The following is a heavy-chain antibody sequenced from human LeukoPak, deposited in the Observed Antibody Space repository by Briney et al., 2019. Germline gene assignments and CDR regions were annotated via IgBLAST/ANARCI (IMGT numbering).Heavy chain of an antibody. CDR3: ARIVGATPGPFDY. Sequence: PSETLSLTCTVSGGSISSSSYYWCWIRQPPGKGLEWIGSIYYSGSTYYNPSLKSRVTISVDTSKNQFSLKLSSVTAADTAVYYCARIVGATPGPFDYWGQGTLVTVSS. CDR2: IYYSGST. D-gene: IGHD1-26*01. V-gene: IGHV4-39*01. J-gene: IGHJ4*02. CDR1: GGSISSSSYY.